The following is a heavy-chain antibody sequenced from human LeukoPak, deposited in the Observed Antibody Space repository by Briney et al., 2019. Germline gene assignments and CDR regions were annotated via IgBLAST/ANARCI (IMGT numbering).Heavy chain of an antibody. D-gene: IGHD1-26*01. CDR1: GFTFSSYG. V-gene: IGHV3-33*01. CDR3: ARGSGSFSGGFDY. CDR2: IWSDGSNK. Sequence: GGSLGLSCAASGFTFSSYGMHWVRQTPSKGLEWVAIIWSDGSNKYYADSVKGRFTISRDNSKNTLYLQMNSLRAEDTAVYYCARGSGSFSGGFDYWGQGTLVTVSS. J-gene: IGHJ4*02.